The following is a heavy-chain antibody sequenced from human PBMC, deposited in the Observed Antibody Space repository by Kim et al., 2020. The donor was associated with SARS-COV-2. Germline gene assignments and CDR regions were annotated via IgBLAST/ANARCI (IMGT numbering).Heavy chain of an antibody. Sequence: GGSLRLSCAASGFTFSSYGMHWVRQAPDKGLEWVAVIWYVGSNKYYADSVKGRFTISRDNSKNTLYLQMNSLRAEDTAVYYCARDAKYYDILTGYYPPYYYYGMDVWGQGTTVTVSS. CDR3: ARDAKYYDILTGYYPPYYYYGMDV. CDR1: GFTFSSYG. D-gene: IGHD3-9*01. J-gene: IGHJ6*02. CDR2: IWYVGSNK. V-gene: IGHV3-33*01.